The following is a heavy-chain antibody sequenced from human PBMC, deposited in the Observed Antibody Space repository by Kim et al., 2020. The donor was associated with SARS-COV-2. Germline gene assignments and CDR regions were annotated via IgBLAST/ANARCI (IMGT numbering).Heavy chain of an antibody. CDR3: ARDRYYDFWSGYYYYGMDV. J-gene: IGHJ6*02. CDR2: ISFDGSNK. Sequence: GGSLRLSCAASGFTFSSYAMHWVRQAPGKGLEWVAVISFDGSNKYYADSVKDRFTISRDNSKNTLYLQMNSLRAEDTAVYYCARDRYYDFWSGYYYYGMDVWGQGTTVTVSS. V-gene: IGHV3-30-3*01. D-gene: IGHD3-3*01. CDR1: GFTFSSYA.